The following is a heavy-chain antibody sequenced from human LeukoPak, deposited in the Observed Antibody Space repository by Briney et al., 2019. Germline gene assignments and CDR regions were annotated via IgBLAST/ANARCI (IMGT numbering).Heavy chain of an antibody. J-gene: IGHJ5*02. Sequence: ASVKVSCKASGYTFTSYGISWVRQAPGQGLEWMGWISAYNGNTKYAQKLQGRVTMTTDTSTSPAYMELRSLRSDDTAVYYCARVHYDSSGYDEGGWFDPWGQGTLVTVSS. D-gene: IGHD3-22*01. CDR3: ARVHYDSSGYDEGGWFDP. V-gene: IGHV1-18*01. CDR1: GYTFTSYG. CDR2: ISAYNGNT.